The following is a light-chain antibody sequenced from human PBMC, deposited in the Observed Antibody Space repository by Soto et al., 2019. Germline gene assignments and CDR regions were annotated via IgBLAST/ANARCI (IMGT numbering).Light chain of an antibody. V-gene: IGLV1-51*01. CDR2: DND. Sequence: QSVLTQPPSVSAAPGQKVTISCSGSSSNIGTNYVFWYQQHPGTAATLLINDNDNRPSASPDRCFCSTSGTSATLGITVLQTGDEADDYYSTWDRSLSVGVFGGGTKVTVL. CDR1: SSNIGTNY. J-gene: IGLJ2*01. CDR3: STWDRSLSVGV.